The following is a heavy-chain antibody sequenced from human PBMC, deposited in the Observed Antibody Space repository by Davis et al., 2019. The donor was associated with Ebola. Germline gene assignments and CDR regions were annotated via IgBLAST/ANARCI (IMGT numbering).Heavy chain of an antibody. CDR2: INSDGSST. J-gene: IGHJ4*02. V-gene: IGHV3-74*01. CDR3: ARDPGDYLYYFDY. Sequence: HTGGSLRLSCAASGFTFSSYWMHWVRQAPGKGLVWVSRINSDGSSTSYADSVKGRFTISRDNSKNMLYLQMNSLRAEDTAVYYCARDPGDYLYYFDYWGQGTLVTVSS. D-gene: IGHD4-17*01. CDR1: GFTFSSYW.